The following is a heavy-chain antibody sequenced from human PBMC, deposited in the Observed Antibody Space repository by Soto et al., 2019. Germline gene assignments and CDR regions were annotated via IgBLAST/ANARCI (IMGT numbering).Heavy chain of an antibody. CDR3: AKDMRGVGVVVAATPDY. CDR2: ISWNSGSI. Sequence: EVQLVESGGGLVQPGRSLRLSCAASGFTFDDYVMHWVRQAPGKGLEWVSGISWNSGSIGYADSVKGRFTISRDNAKNSLYLQMNSLRAEDTALYYCAKDMRGVGVVVAATPDYWGQGTLVTVSS. D-gene: IGHD2-15*01. CDR1: GFTFDDYV. V-gene: IGHV3-9*01. J-gene: IGHJ4*02.